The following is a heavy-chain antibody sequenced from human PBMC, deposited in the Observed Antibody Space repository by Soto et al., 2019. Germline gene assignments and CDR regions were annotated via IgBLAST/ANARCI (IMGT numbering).Heavy chain of an antibody. CDR2: INNRGST. CDR1: GGSFSGYY. V-gene: IGHV4-34*01. Sequence: PSETLSLTCAVYGGSFSGYYWSWIRQPPGKGLEWIGEINNRGSTNYNPSLKRRVTISVDTSKNQFSLKLSSVTAADTAVYYCAREFSSGWYGDWFDPWGQGTLVTVSS. J-gene: IGHJ5*02. D-gene: IGHD6-19*01. CDR3: AREFSSGWYGDWFDP.